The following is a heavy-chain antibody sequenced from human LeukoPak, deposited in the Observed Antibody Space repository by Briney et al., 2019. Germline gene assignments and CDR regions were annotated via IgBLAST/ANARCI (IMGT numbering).Heavy chain of an antibody. J-gene: IGHJ4*02. CDR1: GFTFDDYA. Sequence: PGGSLRLSCAASGFTFDDYAMHWVRQAPGKGLEWVSSISSSSSYIYYADSVKGRFTISRDNAKNSLYLQMNSLRAEDTAVYYCARVQRRDMGSCHDWGQGTLVTVSS. V-gene: IGHV3-21*01. CDR3: ARVQRRDMGSCHD. CDR2: ISSSSSYI. D-gene: IGHD6-13*01.